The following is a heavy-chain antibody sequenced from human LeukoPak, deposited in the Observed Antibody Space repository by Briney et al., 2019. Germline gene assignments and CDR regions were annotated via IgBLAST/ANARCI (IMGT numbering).Heavy chain of an antibody. CDR2: TYYRSKWYN. Sequence: SQTLSLTCAISGDSVSSNSAAWNWIRQSPSRGLGWLGRTYYRSKWYNDYAVSVKSRITINPDTSKNQFSLQLNSVTPEDTAVYYCAREGTEDCGDPHDAFDIWGQGTMVTVSS. J-gene: IGHJ3*02. D-gene: IGHD4-17*01. CDR3: AREGTEDCGDPHDAFDI. V-gene: IGHV6-1*01. CDR1: GDSVSSNSAA.